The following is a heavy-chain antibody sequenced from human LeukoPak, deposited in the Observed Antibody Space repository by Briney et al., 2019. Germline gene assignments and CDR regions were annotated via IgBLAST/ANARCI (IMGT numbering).Heavy chain of an antibody. CDR2: VSESGGET. CDR3: AKGIDSTGYYPFDY. CDR1: GFIFNNYA. D-gene: IGHD3-22*01. V-gene: IGHV3-23*01. Sequence: GGSLRLSCAASGFIFNNYAMSWVRQAPGKGLEWVSAVSESGGETYHADSVKGRFTISRDTSKSTLYLQLNSLRAEDTAIYYCAKGIDSTGYYPFDYWGQGTLVTVSS. J-gene: IGHJ4*02.